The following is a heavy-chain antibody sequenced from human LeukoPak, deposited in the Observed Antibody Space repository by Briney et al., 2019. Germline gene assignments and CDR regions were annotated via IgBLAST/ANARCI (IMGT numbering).Heavy chain of an antibody. J-gene: IGHJ4*02. CDR3: AGGRGAEYGGVNLNPFDY. D-gene: IGHD3-16*01. CDR1: GFTFSSYG. Sequence: PGGSLRLSCAASGFTFSSYGMSWVRQAPGKGLEWVSAISGSGGSTYYADSVKGRFTISRDNSKNTLYLQMNSLRAEDTAVYYCAGGRGAEYGGVNLNPFDYWGQGTLVTVSS. V-gene: IGHV3-23*01. CDR2: ISGSGGST.